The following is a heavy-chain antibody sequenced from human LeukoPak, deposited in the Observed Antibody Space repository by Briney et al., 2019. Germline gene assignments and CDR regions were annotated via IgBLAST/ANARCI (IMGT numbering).Heavy chain of an antibody. D-gene: IGHD3-22*01. CDR1: GFTFSSYA. Sequence: GSLRLSCAASGFTFSSYAMHWVRQAPGKGLEWVAVISYDGSNKYYADSVKGRFTISRDNSKNTLYLQMNSLRAEDTAVYYCARVDTMIVVVSPFDYWGQGTLVTVSS. J-gene: IGHJ4*02. V-gene: IGHV3-30-3*01. CDR2: ISYDGSNK. CDR3: ARVDTMIVVVSPFDY.